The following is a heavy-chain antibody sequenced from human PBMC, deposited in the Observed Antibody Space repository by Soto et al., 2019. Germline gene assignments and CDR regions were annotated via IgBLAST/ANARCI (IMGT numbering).Heavy chain of an antibody. CDR2: IYYSGST. D-gene: IGHD6-13*01. CDR1: GGSISSSSYY. V-gene: IGHV4-39*01. J-gene: IGHJ4*02. CDR3: ARSRLYSSSYQPMIFDY. Sequence: SETLSLTCTVSGGSISSSSYYWGWIRQPPGKGLEWIGSIYYSGSTYYNPSLKSRVTISVDTSKNQFSLKLSSVTAADTAVYYCARSRLYSSSYQPMIFDYWGQGTLVTVSS.